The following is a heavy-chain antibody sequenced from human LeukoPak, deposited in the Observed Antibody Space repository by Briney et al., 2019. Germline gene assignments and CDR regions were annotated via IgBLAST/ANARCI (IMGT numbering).Heavy chain of an antibody. V-gene: IGHV5-51*01. CDR2: IYPGDSDT. Sequence: GESPKISCRGSGYRFTTYWNGWVRQRPGKGLEGMGIIYPGDSDTRYSPSFQDQVTISADKSISTAYLQWSSLKASDTAMYYCARHIAPGYNSGWYFDYWGQGTLVTVSS. CDR3: ARHIAPGYNSGWYFDY. CDR1: GYRFTTYW. D-gene: IGHD6-19*01. J-gene: IGHJ4*02.